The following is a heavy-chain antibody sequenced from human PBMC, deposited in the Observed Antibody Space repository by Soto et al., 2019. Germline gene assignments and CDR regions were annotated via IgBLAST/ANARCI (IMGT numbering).Heavy chain of an antibody. D-gene: IGHD6-19*01. CDR2: INSDGTTI. J-gene: IGHJ4*02. CDR3: ARAGWYRFDF. Sequence: GGSLRLSCAASGFTFSNYWVHWVRQSPGKGLMWVSRINSDGTTINYADSVEGRFTISRDNAKNTLFLQMNSLRVEDTAVYYCARAGWYRFDFWSPGTLVTVSS. CDR1: GFTFSNYW. V-gene: IGHV3-74*01.